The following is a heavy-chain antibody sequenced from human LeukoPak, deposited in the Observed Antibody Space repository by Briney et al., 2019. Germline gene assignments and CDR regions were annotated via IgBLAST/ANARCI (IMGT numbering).Heavy chain of an antibody. V-gene: IGHV3-23*01. CDR1: GFTFSSYA. CDR2: ISGSGGST. J-gene: IGHJ4*02. D-gene: IGHD2-15*01. CDR3: AKADIVVVVAAIRFDY. Sequence: GGSLRLSCAASGFTFSSYAMSWVRQAPGKGLEWVSAISGSGGSTYYADSVRGRFTISRDNSKNTLYLQMNSLRAEDTAVYYCAKADIVVVVAAIRFDYWGQGTLVTVSS.